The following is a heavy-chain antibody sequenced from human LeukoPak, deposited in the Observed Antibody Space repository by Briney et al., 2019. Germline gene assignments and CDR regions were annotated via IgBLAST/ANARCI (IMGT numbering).Heavy chain of an antibody. CDR3: AKGLHGRE. D-gene: IGHD4-11*01. Sequence: AGGSLRLSCAASGFTSSSYGMSWVRQAPGKGLEWVAGISGSGGSTYYADSVKGRFTISRDNSKNTLHLQMNSPRAEDTAVYYCAKGLHGREWGQGTLVTVSS. CDR2: ISGSGGST. V-gene: IGHV3-23*01. CDR1: GFTSSSYG. J-gene: IGHJ4*02.